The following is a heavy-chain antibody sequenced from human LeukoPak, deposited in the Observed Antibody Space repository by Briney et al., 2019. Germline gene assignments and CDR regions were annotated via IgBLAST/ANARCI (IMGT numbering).Heavy chain of an antibody. CDR3: ARGRGLGTNYFDY. CDR2: ISSSSSYI. D-gene: IGHD1-26*01. V-gene: IGHV3-21*01. J-gene: IGHJ4*02. CDR1: GFTFSSYS. Sequence: PGGSLRLSCAASGFTFSSYSMNWARQAPGKGLEWVSSISSSSSYIYYADSVKGRFTISRDNAKNSLYLQMNSLRAEDTAVYYCARGRGLGTNYFDYWGQGTLVTVSS.